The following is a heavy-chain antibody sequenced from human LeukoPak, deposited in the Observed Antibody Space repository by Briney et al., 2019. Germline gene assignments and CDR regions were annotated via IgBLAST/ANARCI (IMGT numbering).Heavy chain of an antibody. D-gene: IGHD5-24*01. CDR1: GFTFSTYW. CDR2: INQDGSQK. Sequence: PGGSLRLSCAASGFTFSTYWMSWVRQAPGKGLEWVANINQDGSQKYYVDSVKGRFTISRDNAKNSLYLQMNSLRAEDTAVYYCARPRGNVEMATIPFDYWGQGTLVTVSS. V-gene: IGHV3-7*01. CDR3: ARPRGNVEMATIPFDY. J-gene: IGHJ4*02.